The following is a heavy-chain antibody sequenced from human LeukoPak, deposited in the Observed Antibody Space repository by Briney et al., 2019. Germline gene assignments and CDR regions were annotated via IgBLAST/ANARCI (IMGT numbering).Heavy chain of an antibody. J-gene: IGHJ4*02. D-gene: IGHD5-12*01. Sequence: GGSLRLSCAASGFSVSSNYMSWVRQAPGKGLEWVSVIYSGGSTYYADSVKGRFTISRDNSKNTLFLQMNSLRAEDTAVYFCARGPSAYDLGYFDYWGQGTLVTVSS. CDR2: IYSGGST. CDR3: ARGPSAYDLGYFDY. CDR1: GFSVSSNY. V-gene: IGHV3-53*01.